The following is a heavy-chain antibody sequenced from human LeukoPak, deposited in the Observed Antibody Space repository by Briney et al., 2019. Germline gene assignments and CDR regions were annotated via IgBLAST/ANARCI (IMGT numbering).Heavy chain of an antibody. CDR2: INSDGSWT. D-gene: IGHD6-6*01. V-gene: IGHV3-74*01. CDR1: GNYW. CDR3: ARDLASASSSSSGDY. Sequence: GGSLRLSCAASGNYWMHWVRQAPGKGLVWVSHINSDGSWTSYADSVKGRFTISKDNAENTVYLQMNNLRAEDTAVYYCARDLASASSSSSGDYWGQGTLVTVSS. J-gene: IGHJ4*02.